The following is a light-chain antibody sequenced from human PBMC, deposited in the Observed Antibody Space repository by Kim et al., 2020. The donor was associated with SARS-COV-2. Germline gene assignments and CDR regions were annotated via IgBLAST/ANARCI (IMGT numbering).Light chain of an antibody. Sequence: QDQPDTHTFTHEKLGDKLVSRKQQKPGQSPVVDIYQEKQRPSGIPERVSGSNSGNTAPLTISGTHAMDEADYYCQAWDSSTHNYVFGAGTKVTVL. V-gene: IGLV3-1*01. J-gene: IGLJ1*01. CDR3: QAWDSSTHNYV. CDR2: QEK. CDR1: KLGDKL.